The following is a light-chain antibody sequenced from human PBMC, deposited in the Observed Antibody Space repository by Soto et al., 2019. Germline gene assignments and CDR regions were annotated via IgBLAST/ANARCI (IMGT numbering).Light chain of an antibody. J-gene: IGKJ1*01. CDR3: QQYYSTPRT. V-gene: IGKV4-1*01. CDR2: WAS. CDR1: QSVLYSSNNKNY. Sequence: DIVMTQSPDSLAVSLGERATINCKSSQSVLYSSNNKNYLAWYQQKPRQPPKLLISWASTRESGVPDRFSGSGSATDFTLTISSLQAEDVAVYYFQQYYSTPRTFGQGTKVEIK.